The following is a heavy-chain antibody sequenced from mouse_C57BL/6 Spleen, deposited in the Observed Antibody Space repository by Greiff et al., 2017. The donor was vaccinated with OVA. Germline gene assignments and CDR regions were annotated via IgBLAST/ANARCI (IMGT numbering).Heavy chain of an antibody. J-gene: IGHJ4*01. CDR1: GYAFSSYW. CDR3: ARDRPLLLPMDY. CDR2: IYPGDGDT. Sequence: QVQLQQSGAELVKPGASVKISCKASGYAFSSYWMNWVKQRPGKGLEWIGQIYPGDGDTNYNGKFKGKATLTADKSSSTAYMQLSSLTSEDSAVYVCARDRPLLLPMDYWGQGTSVTVSS. V-gene: IGHV1-80*01. D-gene: IGHD1-1*01.